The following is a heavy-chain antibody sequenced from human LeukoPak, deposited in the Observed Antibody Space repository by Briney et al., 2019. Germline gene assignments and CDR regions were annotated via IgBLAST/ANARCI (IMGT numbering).Heavy chain of an antibody. V-gene: IGHV3-23*01. D-gene: IGHD6-13*01. CDR2: ISGSGGST. J-gene: IGHJ6*02. Sequence: PGGSLRLSCAASGFTFSSYAMSWVRQAPGKGLEWVSAISGSGGSTYYADSVKGRFTISRDNSKNTLYLQMSSLRAEDTAVYYCAKEVAAAGYYYGMDVWGQGTTVTVSS. CDR1: GFTFSSYA. CDR3: AKEVAAAGYYYGMDV.